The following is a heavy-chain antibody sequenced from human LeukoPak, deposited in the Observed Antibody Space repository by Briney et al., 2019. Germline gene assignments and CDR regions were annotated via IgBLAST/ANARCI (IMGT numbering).Heavy chain of an antibody. V-gene: IGHV3-7*01. Sequence: GSLRLSCAASGFTFTDHWMNWVRQAPGKGLEWVANMNVDGSEKYYVDSVKGRFTISRDNAKNTVYLHLDSLRADDTAIYYCARSLSSAVDNYWGQGTLVTVSS. CDR2: MNVDGSEK. J-gene: IGHJ4*02. CDR1: GFTFTDHW. CDR3: ARSLSSAVDNY. D-gene: IGHD2-2*01.